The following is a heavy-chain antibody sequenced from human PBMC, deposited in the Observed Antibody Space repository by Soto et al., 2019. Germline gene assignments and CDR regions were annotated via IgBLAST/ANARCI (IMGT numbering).Heavy chain of an antibody. D-gene: IGHD3-3*01. V-gene: IGHV3-23*01. Sequence: EVQLLESGGGLVQPGGSLRLSCAPSGFTLGSYAIGWFAQPPGKGLEWVSAISGSGGSTYYADSVKGGFTISRDNSKNTLYLQMNSLRAEDTAVYYCAKEDITIFGAAFDIWGQGTMVTVSS. CDR2: ISGSGGST. J-gene: IGHJ3*02. CDR1: GFTLGSYA. CDR3: AKEDITIFGAAFDI.